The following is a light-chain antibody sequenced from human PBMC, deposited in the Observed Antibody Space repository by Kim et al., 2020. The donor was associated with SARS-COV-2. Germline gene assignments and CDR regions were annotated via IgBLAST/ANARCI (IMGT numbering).Light chain of an antibody. CDR2: GKN. J-gene: IGLJ2*01. V-gene: IGLV3-19*01. CDR1: SLRSYY. Sequence: SSELTQDPAVYVALGQTVRITCQGDSLRSYYASWYQQKPGQAPVLVIYGKNNRLSGIPDRFSGSSSGNTASLILTGAQAEDEADYYCNSRDSSGNHVVFGGGTQLTVL. CDR3: NSRDSSGNHVV.